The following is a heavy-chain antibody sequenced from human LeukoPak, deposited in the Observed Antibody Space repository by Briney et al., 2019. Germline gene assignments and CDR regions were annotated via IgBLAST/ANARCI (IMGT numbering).Heavy chain of an antibody. Sequence: ASVKVSCKASGGTFSSYAISWVRQAPGQGLEWMGGIIPIFGTANYAQKFQGRVTITADKSTSTAYMELSSLRSEDTAVYYCARVDTAMVIDYWGQGTLVTVSS. J-gene: IGHJ4*02. CDR3: ARVDTAMVIDY. CDR1: GGTFSSYA. CDR2: IIPIFGTA. V-gene: IGHV1-69*06. D-gene: IGHD5-18*01.